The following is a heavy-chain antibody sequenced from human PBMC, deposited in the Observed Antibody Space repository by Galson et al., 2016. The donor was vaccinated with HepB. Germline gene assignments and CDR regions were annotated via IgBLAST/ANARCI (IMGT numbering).Heavy chain of an antibody. CDR2: INAANGDT. CDR1: GYTFTSYN. J-gene: IGHJ6*02. V-gene: IGHV1-3*01. D-gene: IGHD5-12*01. Sequence: SVKVSCKASGYTFTSYNVHWVRQAPGQGLEWMGWINAANGDTKYSQKLQGRGTITWDTSANTAYMELSSLRSEDTAVYYCARGHIVATVDYYYYGLDVWGQGTTGTVSS. CDR3: ARGHIVATVDYYYYGLDV.